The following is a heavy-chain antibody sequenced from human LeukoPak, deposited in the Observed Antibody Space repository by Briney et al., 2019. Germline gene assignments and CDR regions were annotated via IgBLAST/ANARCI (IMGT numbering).Heavy chain of an antibody. J-gene: IGHJ4*02. Sequence: TGGSLRLSCAASGFTVSSNYMSWVRQAPGKGLEWVSVIYSGGSTYYADSVKGRFTISRDNSKNTLYLQMNSLRAEDTAVYYCAKDLGYGGNDGFDYWGQGTLVTVSS. CDR3: AKDLGYGGNDGFDY. D-gene: IGHD4-17*01. CDR2: IYSGGST. CDR1: GFTVSSNY. V-gene: IGHV3-66*01.